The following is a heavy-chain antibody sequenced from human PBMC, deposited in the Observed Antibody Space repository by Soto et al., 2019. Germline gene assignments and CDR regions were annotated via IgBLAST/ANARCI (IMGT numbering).Heavy chain of an antibody. CDR1: GGSISSSSYY. Sequence: SETLSLTCTVSGGSISSSSYYWGWIRQPPGKGLEWIGSIYYSGSTYYNPSLKSRVTISVDTSKNQFSLKLSSVTAADTAVYYCARHGGDQIAPPYSSGWYSYRSGFDYWGQGTLVTVSS. D-gene: IGHD6-19*01. CDR3: ARHGGDQIAPPYSSGWYSYRSGFDY. J-gene: IGHJ4*02. CDR2: IYYSGST. V-gene: IGHV4-39*01.